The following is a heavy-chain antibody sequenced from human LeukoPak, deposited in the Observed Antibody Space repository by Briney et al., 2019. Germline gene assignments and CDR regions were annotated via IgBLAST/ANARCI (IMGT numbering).Heavy chain of an antibody. Sequence: GASVKVSCKASGYTFTSYGISWVRQAPGQGLEWMGWISPYNGNTNYAQKLQGRVTMTTDTSTSTAYMELRSLRSDDTAVYYYARDSGGDSSGGEPLDYWGQGTLVTVSS. J-gene: IGHJ4*02. CDR2: ISPYNGNT. CDR1: GYTFTSYG. CDR3: ARDSGGDSSGGEPLDY. V-gene: IGHV1-18*01. D-gene: IGHD6-25*01.